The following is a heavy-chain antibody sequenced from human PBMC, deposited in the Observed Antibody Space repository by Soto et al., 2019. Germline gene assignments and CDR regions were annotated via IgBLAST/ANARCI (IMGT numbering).Heavy chain of an antibody. D-gene: IGHD2-2*01. CDR1: GYTFTSYG. CDR3: AIVGSVEVPLPVC. Sequence: ASVKGSCKAAGYTFTSYGISWVRQRSGQELEWMGWISAYNGNTNYAQKLQRRVTMTTDTSTSTAYMELRSLRSDYAAVYYCAIVGSVEVPLPVCWGKGTLVTASS. V-gene: IGHV1-18*01. J-gene: IGHJ4*02. CDR2: ISAYNGNT.